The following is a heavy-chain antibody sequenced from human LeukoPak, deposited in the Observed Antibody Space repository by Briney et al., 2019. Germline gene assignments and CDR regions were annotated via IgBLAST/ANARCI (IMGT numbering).Heavy chain of an antibody. Sequence: ASVKVSCKASGYTFTGYYIHWVRQAPGQGLEWMGWINPNSGGTNYAQKLQGRVTMTRDTSISTVYMELSSLRSEDTAVYYCARLTPYYYGSGRRKNYNWFDPWGQGTLVTVSS. CDR3: ARLTPYYYGSGRRKNYNWFDP. CDR1: GYTFTGYY. CDR2: INPNSGGT. D-gene: IGHD3-10*01. V-gene: IGHV1-2*02. J-gene: IGHJ5*02.